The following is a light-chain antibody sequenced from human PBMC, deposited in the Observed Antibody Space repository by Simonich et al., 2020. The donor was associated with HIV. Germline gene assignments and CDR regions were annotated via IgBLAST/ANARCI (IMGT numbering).Light chain of an antibody. Sequence: DIQMTQSSSILSASVGDRVTITCRAIQSINSWLAWYQQKPGKAPKLLIYKASSLASGVPSRFSGSGSGTEFTLTISSLQPDDFATYYCQQYNSYQYTFGQGTKLEIK. CDR3: QQYNSYQYT. V-gene: IGKV1-5*03. CDR2: KAS. CDR1: QSINSW. J-gene: IGKJ2*01.